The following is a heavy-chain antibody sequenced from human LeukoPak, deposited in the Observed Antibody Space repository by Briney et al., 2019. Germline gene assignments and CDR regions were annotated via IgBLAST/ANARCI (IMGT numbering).Heavy chain of an antibody. CDR2: ISYNSGT. Sequence: GGSLTLSCAASGFTFNSYSMNWVRQAPGKGLEWLSYISYNSGTYYADSVKGRFTISRDNAKNSLYLQMNSLRAEDTAVYSCARDKTRGLGYSYSKSGNYFDYWGQGTLVTVSS. V-gene: IGHV3-48*04. CDR3: ARDKTRGLGYSYSKSGNYFDY. D-gene: IGHD5-18*01. CDR1: GFTFNSYS. J-gene: IGHJ4*02.